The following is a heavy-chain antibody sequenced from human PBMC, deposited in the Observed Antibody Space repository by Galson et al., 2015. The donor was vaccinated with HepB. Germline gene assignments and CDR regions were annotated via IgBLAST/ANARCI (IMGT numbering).Heavy chain of an antibody. D-gene: IGHD6-13*01. CDR3: AKRAQYSSTWGRTRFSSYFDMDV. Sequence: SLRLSCAASGFTFSRYDMHWVRQAPGKGLEWVALISYDGRGEYSADSVKGRFIISRDNSKNTLYLQMNSLRAEDTAVYYCAKRAQYSSTWGRTRFSSYFDMDVWGQGTTVTVSS. V-gene: IGHV3-30*18. CDR2: ISYDGRGE. CDR1: GFTFSRYD. J-gene: IGHJ6*02.